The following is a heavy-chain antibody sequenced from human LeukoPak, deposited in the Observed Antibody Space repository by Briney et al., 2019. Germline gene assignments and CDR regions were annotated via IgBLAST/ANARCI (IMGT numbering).Heavy chain of an antibody. D-gene: IGHD3-16*02. CDR2: ISSSSSTI. V-gene: IGHV3-48*01. CDR3: ARDLMITFGGVIVNDKIDY. J-gene: IGHJ4*02. CDR1: GFTFSSYS. Sequence: GGSLRLSCAASGFTFSSYSMNWVRQAPGKGLEWVSYISSSSSTIYYADSVKGRFTISRDNSKNTLYLQMNSLRAEDTAVYYCARDLMITFGGVIVNDKIDYWGQGTLVTVSS.